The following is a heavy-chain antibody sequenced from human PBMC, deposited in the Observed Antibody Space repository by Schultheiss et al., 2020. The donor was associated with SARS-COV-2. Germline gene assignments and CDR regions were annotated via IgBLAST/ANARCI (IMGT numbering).Heavy chain of an antibody. CDR1: GGSISSYY. V-gene: IGHV4-59*08. J-gene: IGHJ4*02. D-gene: IGHD3-10*01. CDR3: ARRVRVYGSGSYYYYFDY. CDR2: IYYSGST. Sequence: SETLSLTCTVSGGSISSYYWSWIRQPPGKGLEWIGYIYYSGSTNYNPSLKSRVTISVDTSKNQFSLKLSSVTAADTAVYYCARRVRVYGSGSYYYYFDYWGQGTLVTVSS.